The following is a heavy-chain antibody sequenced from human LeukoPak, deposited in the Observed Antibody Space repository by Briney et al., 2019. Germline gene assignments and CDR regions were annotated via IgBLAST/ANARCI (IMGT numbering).Heavy chain of an antibody. J-gene: IGHJ3*02. CDR3: ARHVGPIAVDAFDI. D-gene: IGHD6-19*01. V-gene: IGHV4-59*08. CDR1: GGSISDSY. Sequence: SETLSLTCTVSGGSISDSYWSWIRQPPGKGLEWIGYIYYSGSTNYNPSPKSRVTISVDTSKNQFSLKLSSVTAADTAVYYCARHVGPIAVDAFDIWGQGTMVTVSS. CDR2: IYYSGST.